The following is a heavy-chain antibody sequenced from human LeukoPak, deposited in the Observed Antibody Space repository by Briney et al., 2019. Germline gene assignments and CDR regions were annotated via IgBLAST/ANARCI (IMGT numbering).Heavy chain of an antibody. J-gene: IGHJ6*02. CDR1: GGSISSSSYY. D-gene: IGHD3-10*01. Sequence: PSETLSLTCTVSGGSISSSSYYWGWIRQPPGKGLEWIGSIYYSGSTYYNPSLKSRVTISVDTSKNQFSLKLSSVTAADTAVYYCARPNYYGSGSSVLGMDVLGQGTTVTVSS. CDR3: ARPNYYGSGSSVLGMDV. CDR2: IYYSGST. V-gene: IGHV4-39*01.